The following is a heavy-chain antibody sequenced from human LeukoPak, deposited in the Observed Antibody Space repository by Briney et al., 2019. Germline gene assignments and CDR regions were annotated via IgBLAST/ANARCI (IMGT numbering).Heavy chain of an antibody. CDR3: ASTLGDPRYYYMDV. CDR2: IIPIFGTA. Sequence: SVKVSCKASGGTSSSYAISWVRQAPGQGLEWMGGIIPIFGTANYAQKFQGRVTITTDESTSTAYMELSSLRSEDTAVYYCASTLGDPRYYYMDVWGKGTTVTVSS. J-gene: IGHJ6*03. D-gene: IGHD3-16*01. V-gene: IGHV1-69*05. CDR1: GGTSSSYA.